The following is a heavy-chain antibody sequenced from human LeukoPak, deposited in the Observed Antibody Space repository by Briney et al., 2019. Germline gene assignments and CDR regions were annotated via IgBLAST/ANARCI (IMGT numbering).Heavy chain of an antibody. V-gene: IGHV1-2*02. Sequence: ASVKVSCKASGYTFTGYYKHWVRQAPGQGLEWMGWINPNSGGTNYAQKFQGRVTMTRDTSISTAYMELSRLRSDDTAVYYCARDPGELPGVWGQGTLVTVSS. J-gene: IGHJ4*02. CDR1: GYTFTGYY. D-gene: IGHD1-7*01. CDR2: INPNSGGT. CDR3: ARDPGELPGV.